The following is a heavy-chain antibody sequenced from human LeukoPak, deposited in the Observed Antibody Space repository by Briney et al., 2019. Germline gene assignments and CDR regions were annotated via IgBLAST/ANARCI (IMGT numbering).Heavy chain of an antibody. CDR3: AKHRSIPD. CDR2: IKQDGSEK. J-gene: IGHJ4*02. CDR1: GFTFSDYW. Sequence: GGSLRLSCAASGFTFSDYWMGWVRQAPGKGLEWVANIKQDGSEKYYVDSVKGRFTISRDNAKNSLFLQMNSLRAEDTAVYYCAKHRSIPDWGQGTLVTVSS. V-gene: IGHV3-7*03.